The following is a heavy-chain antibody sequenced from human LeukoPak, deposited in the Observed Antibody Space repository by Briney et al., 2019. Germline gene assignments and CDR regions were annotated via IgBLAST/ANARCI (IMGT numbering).Heavy chain of an antibody. J-gene: IGHJ4*02. CDR3: ARDLTTQGYFDY. D-gene: IGHD4/OR15-4a*01. V-gene: IGHV4-34*01. Sequence: SETLSLTFAVYGGSFSGYYWSWIRQPPGKGLEWIGEINHSGSTNYNPSLKSRVTISVDTSKNQFSLKLSSVTAADTAVYYCARDLTTQGYFDYWGQGTLVTVSS. CDR1: GGSFSGYY. CDR2: INHSGST.